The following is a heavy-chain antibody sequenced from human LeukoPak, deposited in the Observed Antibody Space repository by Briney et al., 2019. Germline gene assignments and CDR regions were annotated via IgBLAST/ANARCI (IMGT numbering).Heavy chain of an antibody. V-gene: IGHV3-23*01. CDR3: AKVWYDYVWGSYRHDAFDI. CDR1: GFTFSSYA. D-gene: IGHD3-16*02. Sequence: GGSLRLSCAASGFTFSSYAMSWVRQAPGKGLEWVSAISGSGGSTYYADSVKGRFTISRDNSKNTLYLQMNSLRAEDTAVYYCAKVWYDYVWGSYRHDAFDIWGQGTMVTVSS. CDR2: ISGSGGST. J-gene: IGHJ3*02.